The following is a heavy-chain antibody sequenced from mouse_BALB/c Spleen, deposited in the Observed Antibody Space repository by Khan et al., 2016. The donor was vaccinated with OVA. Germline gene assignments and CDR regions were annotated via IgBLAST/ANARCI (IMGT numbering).Heavy chain of an antibody. Sequence: VQLQQSGAELVRPGASVKLSCKASGYTFTSYWMNWVKQRPGHGLEWIGRIDPSDSETHYNQMFNDRAKLTVDKSSSTAYMHLSSLTSEDSAVYYCARREKYGYDPSWFAYWGQGTLVTVSA. J-gene: IGHJ3*01. CDR1: GYTFTSYW. CDR2: IDPSDSET. D-gene: IGHD2-2*01. CDR3: ARREKYGYDPSWFAY. V-gene: IGHV1-61*01.